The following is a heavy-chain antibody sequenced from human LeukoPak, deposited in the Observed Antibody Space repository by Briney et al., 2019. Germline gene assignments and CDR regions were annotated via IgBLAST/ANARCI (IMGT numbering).Heavy chain of an antibody. D-gene: IGHD6-6*01. CDR2: ISGYNGNT. V-gene: IGHV1-18*01. J-gene: IGHJ3*02. Sequence: ASVKVSCKASGYTFTSYGISWVRQAPGQGLEWMGWISGYNGNTNYAQKVQGRVTMTTDTSTSTAYMELRCLRSDDTAVYYCARDREYSISSGAFDIWGQGTMVTVSS. CDR3: ARDREYSISSGAFDI. CDR1: GYTFTSYG.